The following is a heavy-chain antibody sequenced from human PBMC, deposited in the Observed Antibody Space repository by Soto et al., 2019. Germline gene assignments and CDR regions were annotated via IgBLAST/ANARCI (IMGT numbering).Heavy chain of an antibody. Sequence: ASVKVSCKVSGYTLTELSMHWVRQAPGKGLEWMGGFDPEDGETIYAQKFQGRVTMTEDTSTDTAYMELSSLRSEDTAVYYCATYEYYDSSGYYSIDYWGQGALVTVSS. J-gene: IGHJ4*02. D-gene: IGHD3-22*01. V-gene: IGHV1-24*01. CDR1: GYTLTELS. CDR3: ATYEYYDSSGYYSIDY. CDR2: FDPEDGET.